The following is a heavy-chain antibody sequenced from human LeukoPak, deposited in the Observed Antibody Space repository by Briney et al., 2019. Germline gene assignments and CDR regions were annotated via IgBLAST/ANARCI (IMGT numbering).Heavy chain of an antibody. D-gene: IGHD5-24*01. J-gene: IGHJ3*02. CDR1: GGTFSSYA. CDR2: IILIFGTA. Sequence: ASVKVSCKASGGTFSSYAISWVRQAPGQGLEWMGRIILIFGTANYAQKFQGRVTITTDESTSTAYMELSSLRSEDTAVYYCARDREMATMWGFSAFDIWGQGTMVTVSS. V-gene: IGHV1-69*05. CDR3: ARDREMATMWGFSAFDI.